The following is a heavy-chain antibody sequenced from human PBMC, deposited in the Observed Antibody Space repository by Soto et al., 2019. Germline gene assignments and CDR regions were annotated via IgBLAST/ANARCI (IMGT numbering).Heavy chain of an antibody. V-gene: IGHV6-1*01. CDR1: GDSVSSNSAA. CDR3: ARDRTYYDILTGYYNLFYFDY. Sequence: SQTLSLTCAISGDSVSSNSAAWNWIRQSPSRGLEWLGRTYYRSKWYNDYAVSVKSRITINPDTSKNQFSLQLNSVTPEDTAVYYCARDRTYYDILTGYYNLFYFDYWGQGTLVTVSS. CDR2: TYYRSKWYN. D-gene: IGHD3-9*01. J-gene: IGHJ4*02.